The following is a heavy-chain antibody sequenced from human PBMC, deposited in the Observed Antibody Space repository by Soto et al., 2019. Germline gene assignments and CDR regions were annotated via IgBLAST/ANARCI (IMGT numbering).Heavy chain of an antibody. Sequence: EVQLVESGGGLVQPGGSLRLSCVASGFTFRTYWMAWVRRAPEKGLEWVANIKYDESEKYYVDSVKGRFTVSRDNARNSLFVQMNSLRAEDTAVYYCARVRTEIYYGMDVWGQGTTVTVSS. J-gene: IGHJ6*02. V-gene: IGHV3-7*05. CDR2: IKYDESEK. CDR1: GFTFRTYW. CDR3: ARVRTEIYYGMDV.